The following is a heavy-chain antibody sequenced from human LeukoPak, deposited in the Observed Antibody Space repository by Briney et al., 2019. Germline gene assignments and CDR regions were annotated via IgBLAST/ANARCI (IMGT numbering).Heavy chain of an antibody. Sequence: GASVKVSCKASGGTFSSYAISWVRQAPGQGLEWMGGIIPIFGTANYAQKFQGRVTITADESTSTAYMELSSLRSEDTAVYYCASPERRIDDSSGYYPDAFDIWGQGTMVTVSS. J-gene: IGHJ3*02. CDR3: ASPERRIDDSSGYYPDAFDI. D-gene: IGHD3-22*01. V-gene: IGHV1-69*13. CDR1: GGTFSSYA. CDR2: IIPIFGTA.